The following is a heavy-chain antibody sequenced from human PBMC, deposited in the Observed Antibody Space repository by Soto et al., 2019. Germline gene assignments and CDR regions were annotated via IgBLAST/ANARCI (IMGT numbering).Heavy chain of an antibody. Sequence: GSSVKLSGKASGYIFAAYLLHWVLQAPGQGLEWMGMINASGVGAAYRQKFQGRVTVTTDTSTSTVYMELSSLRSEDTAVYYYAIHRGGSEYWGQGTPVTVSS. CDR3: AIHRGGSEY. D-gene: IGHD1-1*01. J-gene: IGHJ4*02. CDR2: INASGVGA. V-gene: IGHV1-46*01. CDR1: GYIFAAYL.